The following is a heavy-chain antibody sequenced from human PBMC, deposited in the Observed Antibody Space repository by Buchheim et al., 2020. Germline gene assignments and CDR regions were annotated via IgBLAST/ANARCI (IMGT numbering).Heavy chain of an antibody. J-gene: IGHJ4*02. V-gene: IGHV5-10-1*03. CDR2: IDPTDSYI. D-gene: IGHD3-10*01. Sequence: EVQLVQSGAEVKKPGESLRISCKGSGYSFTSYWISWVRQMPGKGLEWMGRIDPTDSYIDYSPSFQGHVTVSADKSINTAYLQWSSLRASDTAMYYCVRHRGTSNYYASGSYEDYWGQGTL. CDR1: GYSFTSYW. CDR3: VRHRGTSNYYASGSYEDY.